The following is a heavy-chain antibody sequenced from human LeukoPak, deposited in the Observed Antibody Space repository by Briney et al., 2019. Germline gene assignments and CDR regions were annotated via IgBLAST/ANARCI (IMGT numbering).Heavy chain of an antibody. CDR1: GFTFSSYA. CDR2: ISGSGGST. V-gene: IGHV3-23*01. Sequence: GGSLRLSCAASGFTFSSYAMSWVRQAPGKGLEWVSAISGSGGSTYYADSAKGRFTISRDNSKNTLYLQMNSLRAEDTAVYYCAKDVMVRGFNWFDPWGQGTLVTVSS. D-gene: IGHD3-10*01. CDR3: AKDVMVRGFNWFDP. J-gene: IGHJ5*02.